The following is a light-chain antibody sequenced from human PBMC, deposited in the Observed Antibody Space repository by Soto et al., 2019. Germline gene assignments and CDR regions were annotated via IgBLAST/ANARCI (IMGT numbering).Light chain of an antibody. CDR1: QSVTSGY. V-gene: IGKV3-20*01. CDR2: AGS. Sequence: IVMTQPPGTLSLSPGERATLSCRASQSVTSGYLAWYQQKPGQAPRLLIYAGSSRATDIPDRFSASGSGTDFTLTISRLEPEDFAVYYCQQYGSSPTFGQGTRLEIK. J-gene: IGKJ5*01. CDR3: QQYGSSPT.